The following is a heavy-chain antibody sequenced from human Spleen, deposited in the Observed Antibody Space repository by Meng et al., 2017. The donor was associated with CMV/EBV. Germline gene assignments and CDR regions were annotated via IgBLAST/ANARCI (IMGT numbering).Heavy chain of an antibody. Sequence: IFSSYAINWVRQAPGQGLEWMGVIIPILDIANYAQKFQDRVTITADKSTSTAYMELSSLRSEDTAVYYCARDLPFLNYQRQPLFDPWGQGTLVTVSS. D-gene: IGHD2-2*01. J-gene: IGHJ5*02. CDR2: IIPILDIA. CDR1: IFSSYA. CDR3: ARDLPFLNYQRQPLFDP. V-gene: IGHV1-69*10.